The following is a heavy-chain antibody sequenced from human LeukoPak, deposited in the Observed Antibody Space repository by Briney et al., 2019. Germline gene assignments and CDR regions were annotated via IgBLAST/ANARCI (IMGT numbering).Heavy chain of an antibody. CDR1: GYSFTNYG. CDR2: INAYNGNT. D-gene: IGHD4-23*01. CDR3: ARVADGGNYLDY. J-gene: IGHJ4*02. Sequence: SAQVSCQASGYSFTNYGNKWVRQAPGQGPGWMEWINAYNGNTNHAQKFQGRVTMTTDTSTSTAYMELRSLRSDDTAVYYCARVADGGNYLDYWGQGTLVTVSS. V-gene: IGHV1-18*01.